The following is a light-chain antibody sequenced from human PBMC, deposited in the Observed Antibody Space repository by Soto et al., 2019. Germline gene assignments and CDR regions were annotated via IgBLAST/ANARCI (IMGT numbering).Light chain of an antibody. CDR1: SSDVGGYNY. J-gene: IGLJ3*02. V-gene: IGLV2-14*01. Sequence: QSVLTQPASVSGSPGQSITISCTGTSSDVGGYNYVSWYQQHPGKAPKLMIYDVSNRPSGVSNRFSGSKSGNTASLTISGLQAEDEAYYYCSSYTSSSTLTWVFGGGTKVTVL. CDR3: SSYTSSSTLTWV. CDR2: DVS.